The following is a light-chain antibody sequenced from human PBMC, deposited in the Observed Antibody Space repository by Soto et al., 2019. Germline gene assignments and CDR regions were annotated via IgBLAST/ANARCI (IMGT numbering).Light chain of an antibody. V-gene: IGLV2-14*01. Sequence: QSVLTQPASVSGSPGQSITISCTGTSSDVGGYNYVSWYQQHPGKAPKLMIYDVSNRPSGVSNRFSGSKSGNTASLTISGLQAEDEADYECSSYTSSSTLDVFGTGTKLTVL. CDR1: SSDVGGYNY. J-gene: IGLJ1*01. CDR2: DVS. CDR3: SSYTSSSTLDV.